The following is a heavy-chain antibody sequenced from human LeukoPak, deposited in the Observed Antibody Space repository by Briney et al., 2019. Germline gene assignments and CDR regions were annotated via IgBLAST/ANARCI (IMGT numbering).Heavy chain of an antibody. V-gene: IGHV3-21*01. CDR1: GFTFSSYN. D-gene: IGHD5-18*01. Sequence: GGSQRLSCAASGFTFSSYNMNWVRQAPGKGLEWVSSISRSSSYVYYAASVKGRFTISRDNAKNSLYLQMNSLRAEDTAVYYCARDQNSYGYCYFDYLGQGTLVTASS. CDR2: ISRSSSYV. CDR3: ARDQNSYGYCYFDY. J-gene: IGHJ4*02.